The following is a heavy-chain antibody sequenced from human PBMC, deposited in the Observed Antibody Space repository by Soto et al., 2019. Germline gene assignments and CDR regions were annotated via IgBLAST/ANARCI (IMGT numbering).Heavy chain of an antibody. J-gene: IGHJ4*02. V-gene: IGHV3-21*01. CDR1: GFTFSTYS. CDR3: ARVAYCGGDCYRAPGY. D-gene: IGHD2-21*02. CDR2: ISSSSSYI. Sequence: EVQLVASGGGLVKPGGSLRLSCAASGFTFSTYSMNWVRQAPGKGLEWVSSISSSSSYIYYADSVKGRFTISRDNAKNSLYLQMNSPRAGDTAVYYCARVAYCGGDCYRAPGYWCQGTQVTVS.